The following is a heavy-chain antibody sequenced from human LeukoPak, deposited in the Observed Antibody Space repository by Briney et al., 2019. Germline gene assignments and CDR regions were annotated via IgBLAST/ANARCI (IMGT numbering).Heavy chain of an antibody. CDR2: IYSGGST. CDR3: ARDSSIAAAGYYYYGMDV. V-gene: IGHV3-66*01. CDR1: GFTVSSNY. Sequence: PGGSLRLSCAASGFTVSSNYMSWVRQAPGKGLEWVSVIYSGGSTHYADSVKGRFTISRDNSKNTLYLQMNSLRAEDTAVYYCARDSSIAAAGYYYYGMDVWGQGTTVTVSS. D-gene: IGHD6-13*01. J-gene: IGHJ6*02.